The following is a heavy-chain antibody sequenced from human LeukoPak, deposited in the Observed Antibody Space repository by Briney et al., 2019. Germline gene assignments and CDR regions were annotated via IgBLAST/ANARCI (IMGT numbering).Heavy chain of an antibody. CDR2: ISSSSSTI. CDR1: GFTFSSYS. J-gene: IGHJ4*02. Sequence: GGSLRLSCAASGFTFSSYSMNWVRQAPGKGLEWVSYISSSSSTIYYADSVKGRFTISRDNAKNSLYLQMNSLRAEDTAVYYCASSGMNYYGSGSYYPFDYWGQGTLVTVSS. D-gene: IGHD3-10*01. V-gene: IGHV3-48*04. CDR3: ASSGMNYYGSGSYYPFDY.